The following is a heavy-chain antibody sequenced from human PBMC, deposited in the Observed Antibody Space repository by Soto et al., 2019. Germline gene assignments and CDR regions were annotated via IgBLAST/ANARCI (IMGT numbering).Heavy chain of an antibody. CDR3: ARDPTLIWFGEAPNWFDP. V-gene: IGHV1-18*04. CDR2: ISAYNGNT. Sequence: QVQLVQSGAEVKKPGASVKVSCKASGYTFTSYGISWVRQAPGQGLEWMGWISAYNGNTNYAQKLQGRVTLTTDTTTRTAYMELRSLRSDDTAVYYCARDPTLIWFGEAPNWFDPWGQGTLVTVSS. J-gene: IGHJ5*02. D-gene: IGHD3-10*01. CDR1: GYTFTSYG.